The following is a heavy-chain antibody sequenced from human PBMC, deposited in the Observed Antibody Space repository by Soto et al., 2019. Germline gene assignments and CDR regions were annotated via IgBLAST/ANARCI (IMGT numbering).Heavy chain of an antibody. CDR2: VKSKNDGGAI. J-gene: IGHJ4*02. V-gene: IGHV3-15*05. CDR1: GFTFTSAW. CDR3: VGGSPFEY. D-gene: IGHD1-26*01. Sequence: VQLEDSGGGWVKPGGSLRLSCAGSGFTFTSAWMNWVRQAPGKGLEWVGRVKSKNDGGAIDYGRPVKGRFIISRDDSKNTAYLQMNSLKIEDTGVYYCVGGSPFEYWGQGTLVTVSS.